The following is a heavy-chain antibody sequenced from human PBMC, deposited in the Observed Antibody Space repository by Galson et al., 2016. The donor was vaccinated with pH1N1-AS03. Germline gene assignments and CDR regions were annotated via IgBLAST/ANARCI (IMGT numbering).Heavy chain of an antibody. CDR1: GYTFSNYG. CDR2: IKNNNDNT. D-gene: IGHD2/OR15-2a*01. Sequence: SVKVSCKASGYTFSNYGITWVRQAPGQGLQWMGWIKNNNDNTIYGQNFQGRVTLTTDPSTNTAYMELTNLSSDDTGVYYGARAFEEYLLRDYSSVFDPWGQGTLVTVSS. J-gene: IGHJ5*02. CDR3: ARAFEEYLLRDYSSVFDP. V-gene: IGHV1-18*01.